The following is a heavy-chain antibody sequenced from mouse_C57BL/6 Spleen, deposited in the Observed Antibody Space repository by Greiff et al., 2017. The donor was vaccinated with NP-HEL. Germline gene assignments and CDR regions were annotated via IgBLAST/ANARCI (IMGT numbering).Heavy chain of an antibody. CDR1: GYTFTSYW. V-gene: IGHV1-55*01. CDR3: ARGGETAQANY. D-gene: IGHD3-2*02. Sequence: VQLQQSGAELVKPGASVKMSCKASGYTFTSYWITWVKQRPGQGLEWIGDIYPGSGSTNYNEKFKSKATLTVDTSSSTAYMQLSSLTSEDSAVYYCARGGETAQANYWGQGTTLTVSS. J-gene: IGHJ2*01. CDR2: IYPGSGST.